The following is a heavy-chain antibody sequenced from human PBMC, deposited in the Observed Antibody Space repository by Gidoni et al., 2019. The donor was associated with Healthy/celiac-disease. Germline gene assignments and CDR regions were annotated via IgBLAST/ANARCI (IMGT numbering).Heavy chain of an antibody. Sequence: QVQLQESGPGLVKPSQTLSLTSTVSGDSISSGNYYWSWIRPPAGKVLEWIGRSYTSGNPNYNPSLKSRVTISVDTSKNQFSLKLSSVTAADTAVYYCARGQDDYIWGSYRYTGWFDPWGQGTLVTVSS. CDR3: ARGQDDYIWGSYRYTGWFDP. J-gene: IGHJ5*02. D-gene: IGHD3-16*02. CDR2: SYTSGNP. CDR1: GDSISSGNYY. V-gene: IGHV4-61*02.